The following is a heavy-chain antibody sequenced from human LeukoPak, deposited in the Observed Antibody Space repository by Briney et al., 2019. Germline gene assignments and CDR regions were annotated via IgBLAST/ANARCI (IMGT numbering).Heavy chain of an antibody. V-gene: IGHV3-66*01. CDR2: IYSGRGT. D-gene: IGHD1-26*01. Sequence: GGTLRLSCAASGFIVSSNYMSWVRQAPGKGLEWVSVIYSGRGTNYADSVKGRFTISRDNSKNTLYLQMNSLRAEDTAVYYCAAQWDGGTGAFDIWGQGTMVTVSS. J-gene: IGHJ3*02. CDR3: AAQWDGGTGAFDI. CDR1: GFIVSSNY.